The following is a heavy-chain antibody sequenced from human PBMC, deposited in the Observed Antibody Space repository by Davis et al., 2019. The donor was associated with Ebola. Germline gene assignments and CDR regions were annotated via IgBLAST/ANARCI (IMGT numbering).Heavy chain of an antibody. V-gene: IGHV7-4-1*02. CDR2: ININTGNP. CDR1: GYTFTGYY. D-gene: IGHD2-2*01. J-gene: IGHJ6*04. Sequence: ASVPVSCKASGYTFTGYYMHWVRQAPGQGLEWMGWININTGNPTYAQGFTGRFVFSLDTSVSTAYLQITSLKAEDTAVYYCARSSYTWYFSGMDVWGKGTTVTVSS. CDR3: ARSSYTWYFSGMDV.